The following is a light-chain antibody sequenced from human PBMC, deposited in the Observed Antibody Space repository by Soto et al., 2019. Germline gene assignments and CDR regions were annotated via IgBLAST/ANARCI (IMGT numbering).Light chain of an antibody. CDR3: QQRGNRPPWT. J-gene: IGKJ1*01. CDR2: DAP. CDR1: QSVGKY. V-gene: IGKV3-11*01. Sequence: EIVMTQSPATLSLSPGERATLSCRASQSVGKYLVWYQQKPGQAPRLLIYDAPNRATGIPARFSGSGSGTDFTLTISSLEPEDLAVYYCQQRGNRPPWTFGQGTKVEIK.